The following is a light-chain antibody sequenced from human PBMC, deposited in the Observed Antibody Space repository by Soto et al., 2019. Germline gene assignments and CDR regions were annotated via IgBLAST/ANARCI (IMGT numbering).Light chain of an antibody. CDR1: QSVSRY. CDR3: QQRSNWPIT. Sequence: EIVMTQSPATLSVSPGERATLSCRASQSVSRYLACYQQKPDQAPRLLIYDAFNRATGIPARFSGSGSGTDFTLTISSLEPEDFVVYYCQQRSNWPITFGQGTRLEI. V-gene: IGKV3-11*01. CDR2: DAF. J-gene: IGKJ5*01.